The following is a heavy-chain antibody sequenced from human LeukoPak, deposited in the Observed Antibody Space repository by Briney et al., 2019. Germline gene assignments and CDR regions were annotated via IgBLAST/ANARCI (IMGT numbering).Heavy chain of an antibody. Sequence: PGGSLRLSCAASGFTFSNYWMHWVRQAPGKGLVWVSRVNRDGSSTYYADSVKGRFTTSRDNAKNTLYLQMNSLRAEDTAVYFCARDDYSSADYWGQGTLVTVSS. CDR1: GFTFSNYW. D-gene: IGHD6-25*01. CDR2: VNRDGSST. CDR3: ARDDYSSADY. V-gene: IGHV3-74*01. J-gene: IGHJ4*02.